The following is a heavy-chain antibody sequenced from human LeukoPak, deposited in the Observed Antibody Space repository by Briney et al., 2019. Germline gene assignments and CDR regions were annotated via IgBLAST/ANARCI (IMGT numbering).Heavy chain of an antibody. J-gene: IGHJ5*02. V-gene: IGHV1-2*02. CDR3: AREGCSSTSCYT. D-gene: IGHD2-2*02. Sequence: ASVKVSCKASGYTFTGYYMHWVRQAPGQGLEWMGWINANSGGTNYAQKFQGRVTMTRDTSISTAYMELSRLRSDDTAVYYCAREGCSSTSCYTWGQGTLVTVSS. CDR2: INANSGGT. CDR1: GYTFTGYY.